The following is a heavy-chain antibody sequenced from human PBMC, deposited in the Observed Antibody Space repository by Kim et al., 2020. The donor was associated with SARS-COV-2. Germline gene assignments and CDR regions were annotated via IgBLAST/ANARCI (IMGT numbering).Heavy chain of an antibody. V-gene: IGHV3-30*18. Sequence: GGSLRLSCAASGFTFSSYGMHWVRQAPGKGLEWVSVISYDGSNKYYADSVKGRFTISRDNSKNTLYLQMNSLRAEDTAVYYCAKDRGGGWELRGAFDIWG. CDR1: GFTFSSYG. CDR3: AKDRGGGWELRGAFDI. D-gene: IGHD1-26*01. CDR2: ISYDGSNK. J-gene: IGHJ3*02.